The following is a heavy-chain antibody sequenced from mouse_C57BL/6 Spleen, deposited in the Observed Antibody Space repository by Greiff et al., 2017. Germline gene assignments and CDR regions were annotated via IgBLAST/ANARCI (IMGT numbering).Heavy chain of an antibody. V-gene: IGHV5-4*03. CDR1: GFTFSSYD. J-gene: IGHJ4*01. CDR2: ISDGGSYT. Sequence: EVKLVESGGGLVKPGGSLKLSCAASGFTFSSYDMSWVRQTPEKRLEWVATISDGGSYTYYPDNVKGRFTISRDNAKNNLYLQMSHLKSEDTAMYYCARGRMDYWGQGTSVTVPS. CDR3: ARGRMDY.